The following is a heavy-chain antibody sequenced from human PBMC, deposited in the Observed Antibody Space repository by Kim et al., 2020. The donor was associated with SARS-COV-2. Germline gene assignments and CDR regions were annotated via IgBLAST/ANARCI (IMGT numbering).Heavy chain of an antibody. CDR3: ARVTYYYDSSGYILSNMGWFDP. CDR1: GGSISSSNW. J-gene: IGHJ5*02. Sequence: SETLSLTCAVSGGSISSSNWWSWVRQPPGKGLEWIGEIYHSGSTNYNPSLKSRVTISVDKSKNQFSLKLSSVTAADTAVYYCARVTYYYDSSGYILSNMGWFDPWGRGTLVTVSS. V-gene: IGHV4-4*02. CDR2: IYHSGST. D-gene: IGHD3-22*01.